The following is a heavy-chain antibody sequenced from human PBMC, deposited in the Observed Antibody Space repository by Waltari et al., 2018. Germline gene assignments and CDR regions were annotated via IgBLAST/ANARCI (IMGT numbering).Heavy chain of an antibody. CDR3: AREGFGIAARPGRDYYYYMDV. CDR1: GGSISSYY. D-gene: IGHD6-6*01. J-gene: IGHJ6*03. Sequence: QVQLQESGPGLVKPSETLSLTCTVSGGSISSYYWSWIRQPPGKGLEWIGYIYYSGSTNYNPSLKSRVTISVDTAKNQFSLKLSSVTAADTAVYYCAREGFGIAARPGRDYYYYMDVWGKGTTVTISS. V-gene: IGHV4-59*01. CDR2: IYYSGST.